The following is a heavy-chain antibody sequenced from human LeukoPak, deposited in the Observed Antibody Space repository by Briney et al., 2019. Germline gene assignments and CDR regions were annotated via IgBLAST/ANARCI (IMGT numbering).Heavy chain of an antibody. J-gene: IGHJ4*02. V-gene: IGHV3-30*03. CDR2: ISYDGSNK. Sequence: PGGSLRLSCAASGFTFSSYGMHWVRQAPGKGLEWVAVISYDGSNKYYADSVKGRFTISRDNSKNTLYLQMNSLRAEDTAVYYCATPLLSRGPNPKNDYWGQGTLVTVSS. CDR1: GFTFSSYG. D-gene: IGHD2/OR15-2a*01. CDR3: ATPLLSRGPNPKNDY.